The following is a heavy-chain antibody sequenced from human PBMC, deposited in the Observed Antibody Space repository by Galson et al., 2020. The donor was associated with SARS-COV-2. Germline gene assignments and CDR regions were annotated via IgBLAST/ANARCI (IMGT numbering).Heavy chain of an antibody. J-gene: IGHJ5*02. CDR1: GFTFTDAH. D-gene: IGHD3-16*01. CDR2: ISLSGTTI. CDR3: ARESWGSLDP. V-gene: IGHV3-11*01. Sequence: GGSLRLSCAASGFTFTDAHMTWIRQAPGKVLEWVSYISLSGTTIFYADSVRGRFTISRDNAKNSLYLQMSSLRAEDTAVYYCARESWGSLDPWGQGTLVTVSS.